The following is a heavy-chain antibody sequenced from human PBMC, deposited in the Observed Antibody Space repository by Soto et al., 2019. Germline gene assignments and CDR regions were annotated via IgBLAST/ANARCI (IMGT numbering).Heavy chain of an antibody. CDR3: TSDTFGLRDT. Sequence: PWGPLRLSCSSCAFPLSHYVLHWVRQTPGKGLVWVSRINPAGTITNYADSVEGRFTISRDNADSALFLQMNSLSAEDTAIYYCTSDTFGLRDTWGQGTLVTVSS. CDR1: AFPLSHYV. CDR2: INPAGTIT. D-gene: IGHD3-16*01. J-gene: IGHJ5*02. V-gene: IGHV3-74*01.